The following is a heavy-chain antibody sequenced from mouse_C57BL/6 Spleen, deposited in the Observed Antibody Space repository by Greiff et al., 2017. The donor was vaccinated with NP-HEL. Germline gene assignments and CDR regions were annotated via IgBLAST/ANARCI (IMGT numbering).Heavy chain of an antibody. Sequence: VQLQQSGPGLVKPSQSLSLTCSVTGYSITSGYYWNWIRQFPGNKLEWVGYIRYDGSTNYNPSLKNRISIPRDTTKNQFFLKLNSVTTEDTATYYCARVLLRYWYFDVWGTGTTVTVSS. CDR3: ARVLLRYWYFDV. CDR1: GYSITSGYY. CDR2: IRYDGST. J-gene: IGHJ1*03. D-gene: IGHD1-1*01. V-gene: IGHV3-6*01.